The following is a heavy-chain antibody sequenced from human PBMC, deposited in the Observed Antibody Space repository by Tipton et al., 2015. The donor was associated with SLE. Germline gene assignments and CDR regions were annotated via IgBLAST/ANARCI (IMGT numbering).Heavy chain of an antibody. D-gene: IGHD3-16*01. J-gene: IGHJ4*02. V-gene: IGHV3-11*01. CDR3: AKGGSYYDY. CDR2: ISAGGITT. CDR1: GFAFSDYY. Sequence: SLRLSCAASGFAFSDYYMNWIRQAPGKGLEWVSYISAGGITTYYADSVKGRFTISGDNSRNTLYLQMNSLRAEDTAVYYCAKGGSYYDYWGQGALVTVSS.